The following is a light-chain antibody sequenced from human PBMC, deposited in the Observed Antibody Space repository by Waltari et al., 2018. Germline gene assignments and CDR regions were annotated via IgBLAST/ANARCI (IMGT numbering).Light chain of an antibody. V-gene: IGLV2-23*01. CDR1: SSDVGGYSL. CDR2: EDS. CDR3: CSYVRNVTWV. Sequence: QSALTQPASVSGSPGQSITLSCIGTSSDVGGYSLVSWYQQHPGKAPKLMSYEDSKRPAGVSKLLSGLKSGNTASLTISGLQAEDEADYYCCSYVRNVTWVFGGGTKLTVL. J-gene: IGLJ3*02.